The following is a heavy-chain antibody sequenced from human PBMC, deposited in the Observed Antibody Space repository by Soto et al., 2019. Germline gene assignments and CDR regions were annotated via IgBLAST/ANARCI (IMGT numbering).Heavy chain of an antibody. V-gene: IGHV3-30-3*01. CDR1: GFTFSSYA. Sequence: PGGSLRLSCAASGFTFSSYAMHWVRQAPGKGLEWVAVISYDGSNKYYADSVKGRFTISRDNSKNTLYLQMNSLRAEDTAVYYCARDTDFWRTLDYYYGMDVWGQGTTVTVSS. D-gene: IGHD3-3*01. J-gene: IGHJ6*02. CDR2: ISYDGSNK. CDR3: ARDTDFWRTLDYYYGMDV.